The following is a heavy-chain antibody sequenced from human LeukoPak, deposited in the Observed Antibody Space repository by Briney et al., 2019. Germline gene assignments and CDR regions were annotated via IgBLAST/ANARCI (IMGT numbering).Heavy chain of an antibody. D-gene: IGHD6-19*01. CDR2: IYYSGST. J-gene: IGHJ6*02. Sequence: SETLSLTCTVSGGSISSSSYYWGWIRQPPGKGLEWIGSIYYSGSTYYNPSLKSRVTISVDTSKNQFSLKLSSVTAADTAVYYCASVSGWVLPLYYYYGMDVWGQGTTVTVSS. CDR3: ASVSGWVLPLYYYYGMDV. V-gene: IGHV4-39*01. CDR1: GGSISSSSYY.